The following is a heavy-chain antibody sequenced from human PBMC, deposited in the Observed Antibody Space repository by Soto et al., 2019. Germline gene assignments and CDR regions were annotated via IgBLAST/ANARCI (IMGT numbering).Heavy chain of an antibody. J-gene: IGHJ4*02. V-gene: IGHV1-69*04. D-gene: IGHD2-15*01. CDR2: IIPILGIA. CDR1: GGTFSSYT. CDR3: ARDLGGWPDY. Sequence: ASVKVSCKASGGTFSSYTISWVRQAPGQGLEWMGRIIPILGIANYAQKSQGRVTITRDTSASTAYMELSSLRSEDTAVYYCARDLGGWPDYWGQGTLVTVSS.